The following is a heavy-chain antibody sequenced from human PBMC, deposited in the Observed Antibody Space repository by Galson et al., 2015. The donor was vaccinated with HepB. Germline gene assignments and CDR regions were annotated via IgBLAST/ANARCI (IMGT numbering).Heavy chain of an antibody. Sequence: SLRLSCAASGFTFSTYGMSWVRQAPGKGLEWVSGIIGRSGSAFYADSVKGRFTISRDNSKNTLYLQMNSLRVDDTALYYCATSNAESLPIAARRNWLDAWGQGTLVTVSS. CDR3: ATSNAESLPIAARRNWLDA. J-gene: IGHJ5*02. CDR2: IIGRSGSA. V-gene: IGHV3-23*01. D-gene: IGHD6-6*01. CDR1: GFTFSTYG.